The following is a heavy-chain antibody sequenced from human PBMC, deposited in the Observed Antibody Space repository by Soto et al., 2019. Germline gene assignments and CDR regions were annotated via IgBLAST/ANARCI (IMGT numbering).Heavy chain of an antibody. Sequence: QVQLHESGPGLVKPSETLSLTCTVSDGSTSSHHWTWIRQPPGKGLEWIGYIFSSGSTNYQPSLRGRVTISIDTAKKHFSLNLRSVSAADTAVYSCARGAIVAVPGIPYHYRYYMDVWGKGTTVTVSS. D-gene: IGHD2-2*01. V-gene: IGHV4-59*11. J-gene: IGHJ6*03. CDR3: ARGAIVAVPGIPYHYRYYMDV. CDR2: IFSSGST. CDR1: DGSTSSHH.